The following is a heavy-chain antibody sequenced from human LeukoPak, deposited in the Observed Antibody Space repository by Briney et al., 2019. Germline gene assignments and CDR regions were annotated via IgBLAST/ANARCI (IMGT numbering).Heavy chain of an antibody. CDR2: ISSNGNNE. V-gene: IGHV3-30*19. CDR3: TRIKYSTSWSGDY. Sequence: GGSLRLSCVASGFIFTSYGMHWVRQAPGKGLQWVALISSNGNNERYADSAKGRFSISRDNSKNTMYLRMNSLRAEDTAIYYCTRIKYSTSWSGDYWGQGALVTVSS. CDR1: GFIFTSYG. J-gene: IGHJ4*02. D-gene: IGHD6-13*01.